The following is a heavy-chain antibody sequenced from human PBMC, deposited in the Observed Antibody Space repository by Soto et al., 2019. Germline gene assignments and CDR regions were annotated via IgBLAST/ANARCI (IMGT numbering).Heavy chain of an antibody. D-gene: IGHD3-22*01. J-gene: IGHJ4*02. CDR2: ISYDGSNK. V-gene: IGHV3-30*18. CDR1: GFTFSSYG. Sequence: QVQLVESGGGVVQPGRSLRLSCAASGFTFSSYGMHWVRQAPGKGLEWVAVISYDGSNKYYADSVKGRFTISRDNSKNTLYLQMHCLRAEDTAVYYCAKFGSSSGYSDYWGQGTLVTVSS. CDR3: AKFGSSSGYSDY.